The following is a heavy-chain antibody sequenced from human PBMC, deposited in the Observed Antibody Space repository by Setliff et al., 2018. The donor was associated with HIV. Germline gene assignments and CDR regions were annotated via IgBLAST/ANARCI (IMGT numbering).Heavy chain of an antibody. CDR3: ARGSRGYSYAYYYYYMDV. CDR1: GGSINSGRYY. J-gene: IGHJ6*03. CDR2: IYYSGST. V-gene: IGHV4-39*01. D-gene: IGHD5-18*01. Sequence: SETLSLTCIVSGGSINSGRYYWGWIRQPPGKGLEWIGSIYYSGSTYYHPSLKSRVTISVDASKNQFSLKLSSVTAADTAVYYCARGSRGYSYAYYYYYMDVWGKGTTVTVSS.